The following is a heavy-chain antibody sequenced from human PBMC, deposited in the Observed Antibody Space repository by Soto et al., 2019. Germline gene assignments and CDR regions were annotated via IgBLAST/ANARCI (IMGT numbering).Heavy chain of an antibody. CDR2: TYYRARRNN. D-gene: IGHD2-8*01. J-gene: IGHJ3*02. CDR3: ARGTPNHLDAFDI. Sequence: SQTLSLTCAISGDSVSSNRAAWNWIRQSPSRGLEWLGRTYYRARRNNESAVSVKSRITINPDTSKNQFYLQLNSVTPEDTAVYYCARGTPNHLDAFDIWGQGTMVTVSS. CDR1: GDSVSSNRAA. V-gene: IGHV6-1*01.